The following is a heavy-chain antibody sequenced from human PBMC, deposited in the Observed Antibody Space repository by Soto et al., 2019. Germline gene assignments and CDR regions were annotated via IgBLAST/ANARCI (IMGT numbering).Heavy chain of an antibody. D-gene: IGHD4-17*01. V-gene: IGHV1-8*01. Sequence: QVQLVQSGAEVKKPGASVKVSYKASGYTFTSYDINWVRQATGQGLEYLGWMNPNSGNTGYVQKFQGRVTMTRDTSISTAYMELSSLRSEDSAVYFCARGIKYGAYSRWFDPWGQGTLVTVSS. CDR3: ARGIKYGAYSRWFDP. CDR1: GYTFTSYD. CDR2: MNPNSGNT. J-gene: IGHJ5*02.